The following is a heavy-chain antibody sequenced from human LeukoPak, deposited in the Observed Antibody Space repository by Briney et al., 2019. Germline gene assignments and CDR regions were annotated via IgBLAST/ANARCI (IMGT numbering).Heavy chain of an antibody. J-gene: IGHJ4*02. V-gene: IGHV4-39*07. CDR3: AIVIRQWLVPFDY. CDR1: GGSISSSSYY. D-gene: IGHD6-19*01. Sequence: SETLSLTCTVSGGSISSSSYYWGWIRQPPGKGLGWIGSIYYSGSTYYNPSLKSRVTISVDTSKNQFSLKLSSVTAADTAVYYCAIVIRQWLVPFDYWGQGTLVTVSS. CDR2: IYYSGST.